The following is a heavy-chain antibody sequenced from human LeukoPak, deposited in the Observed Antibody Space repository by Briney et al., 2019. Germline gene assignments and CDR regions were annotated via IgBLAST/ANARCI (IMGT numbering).Heavy chain of an antibody. CDR3: ARDTHGSYYTPFDY. J-gene: IGHJ4*02. V-gene: IGHV3-21*01. CDR1: GFTFSSYS. D-gene: IGHD1-26*01. Sequence: PGGSLRLSCAASGFTFSSYSMNWVRQAPGKGLEWVSSISSSSSYIYYADSVKGRFTISRDNAKNSLYLQMNSLRAEDTAVYYCARDTHGSYYTPFDYWGQGTLVTVSS. CDR2: ISSSSSYI.